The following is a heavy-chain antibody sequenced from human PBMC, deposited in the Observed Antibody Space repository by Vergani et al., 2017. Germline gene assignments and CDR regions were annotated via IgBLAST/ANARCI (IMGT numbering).Heavy chain of an antibody. CDR1: GYTFTSYA. CDR2: INAGNGNT. CDR3: ARVAVVLGARSGGMDV. J-gene: IGHJ6*02. D-gene: IGHD3-10*01. Sequence: QVQLVQSGAEVKKPGTSVKVSCKASGYTFTSYAMHWVRQAPGQRLEWMGWINAGNGNTKYAQKFQGRVTITTDTSASTAYKGLSSLRSEATAVYYCARVAVVLGARSGGMDVWGQGTTVTVSS. V-gene: IGHV1-3*01.